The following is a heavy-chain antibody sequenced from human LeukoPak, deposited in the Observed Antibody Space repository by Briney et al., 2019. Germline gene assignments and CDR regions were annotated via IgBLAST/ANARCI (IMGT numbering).Heavy chain of an antibody. CDR2: ISSSGSTI. V-gene: IGHV3-11*01. Sequence: PGRSLRLSCAVSGFTFSDYYMHWIRQAPGKGLEWVSYISSSGSTIYYADSVKGRFTISRDNARNSLYLQMNSLRAEDTAVYYCASLFGELSGDYWGQGTLVTVSS. J-gene: IGHJ4*02. D-gene: IGHD3-10*02. CDR1: GFTFSDYY. CDR3: ASLFGELSGDY.